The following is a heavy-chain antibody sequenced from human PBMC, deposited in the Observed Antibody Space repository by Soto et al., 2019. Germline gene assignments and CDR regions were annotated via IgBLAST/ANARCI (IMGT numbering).Heavy chain of an antibody. D-gene: IGHD1-26*01. CDR2: ISAYNGNT. Sequence: SVKVSFKASCYTFTSYGISWVRQAPGQGLEWMGWISAYNGNTNYAQKLQGRVTMTTDTSTSTAYMELRSLRSDDTAVYYCARSNSGSYGGRNWFDPWGQGTQVTVSS. CDR3: ARSNSGSYGGRNWFDP. CDR1: CYTFTSYG. V-gene: IGHV1-18*04. J-gene: IGHJ5*02.